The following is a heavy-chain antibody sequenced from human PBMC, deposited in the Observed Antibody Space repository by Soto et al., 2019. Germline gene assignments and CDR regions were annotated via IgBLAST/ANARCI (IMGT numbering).Heavy chain of an antibody. CDR1: GGSVSSGSYY. D-gene: IGHD4-17*01. V-gene: IGHV4-61*01. Sequence: SETLSLTCTVSGGSVSSGSYYWSWIRQPPGKGLEWIGYIYYSGSTNYNPSLKSRVTISVDTSKNQFSLKLSSVTAADTAVYYCWRLSCRHYVYLRQGTLVTVS. CDR2: IYYSGST. J-gene: IGHJ4*02. CDR3: WRLSCRHYVY.